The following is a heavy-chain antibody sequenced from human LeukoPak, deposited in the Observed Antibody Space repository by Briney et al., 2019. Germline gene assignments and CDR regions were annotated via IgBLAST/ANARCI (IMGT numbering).Heavy chain of an antibody. Sequence: ASVKVSCKASGYTFTGYYMHWVRQAPGQGLEWMGWINPNSGGTNYAQKFQGRVTMTRDTSISTAYMELSRLRSDDTAVYYCARDRPYCSGGGCYNLNWFDPWGQGTLVTVSS. CDR1: GYTFTGYY. CDR2: INPNSGGT. J-gene: IGHJ5*02. V-gene: IGHV1-2*02. D-gene: IGHD2-15*01. CDR3: ARDRPYCSGGGCYNLNWFDP.